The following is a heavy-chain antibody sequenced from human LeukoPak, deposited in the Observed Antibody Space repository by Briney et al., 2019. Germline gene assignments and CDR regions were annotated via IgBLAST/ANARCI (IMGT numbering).Heavy chain of an antibody. Sequence: GGSLRLSCAASGFTVSSTFMSWVRQAPGKGLEWVSVIYSGGSTHYADSVKGRFTISRDNSKNTLYLQMNSLRAEDTAVYYCAKEIGGYYGSGSYSYYYGMEVWGQGTTVTVSS. CDR2: IYSGGST. D-gene: IGHD3-10*01. V-gene: IGHV3-53*01. CDR1: GFTVSSTF. J-gene: IGHJ6*02. CDR3: AKEIGGYYGSGSYSYYYGMEV.